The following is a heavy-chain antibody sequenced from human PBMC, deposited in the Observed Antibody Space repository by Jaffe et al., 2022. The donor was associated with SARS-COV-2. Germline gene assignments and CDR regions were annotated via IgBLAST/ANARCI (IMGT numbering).Heavy chain of an antibody. CDR2: INHSGST. CDR1: GGSFSGYY. Sequence: QVQLQQWGAGLLKPSETLSLTCAVYGGSFSGYYWSWIRQPPGKGLEWIGEINHSGSTNYNPSLKSRVTISVDTSKNQFSLKLSSVTAADTAVYYCARGRYNYYYGSGSPYYYYYYMDVWGKGTTVTVSS. D-gene: IGHD3-10*01. CDR3: ARGRYNYYYGSGSPYYYYYYMDV. J-gene: IGHJ6*03. V-gene: IGHV4-34*01.